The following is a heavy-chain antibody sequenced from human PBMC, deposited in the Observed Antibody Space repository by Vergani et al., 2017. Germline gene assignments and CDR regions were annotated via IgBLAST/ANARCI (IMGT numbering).Heavy chain of an antibody. Sequence: QVQLQESGPGLVKPSETLSLTCTVSGGPISSYYWSWIRQPPGKGLEWIGYIYYSGSTNYNPSLKSRVTISVDTSKNQFSLKLSSVTAADTAVYYCARDTNYYDSSGYYRTDWYFDLWGRGTLVTVSS. D-gene: IGHD3-22*01. CDR3: ARDTNYYDSSGYYRTDWYFDL. CDR2: IYYSGST. CDR1: GGPISSYY. V-gene: IGHV4-59*01. J-gene: IGHJ2*01.